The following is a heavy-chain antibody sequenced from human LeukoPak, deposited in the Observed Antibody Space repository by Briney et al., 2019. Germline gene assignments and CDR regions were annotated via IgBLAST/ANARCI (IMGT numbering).Heavy chain of an antibody. Sequence: SETLSLTSTVSGGSISSYYWSWIRQPPGKGLEWIGYIYYSGSTNYNPSLKSRVTISVDTSKNQFSLKLSSVTAADTAVYYCARGFPLWSNRFYYYYYYMDVWGKGTTVTVSS. CDR3: ARGFPLWSNRFYYYYYYMDV. D-gene: IGHD3-10*01. V-gene: IGHV4-59*01. J-gene: IGHJ6*03. CDR1: GGSISSYY. CDR2: IYYSGST.